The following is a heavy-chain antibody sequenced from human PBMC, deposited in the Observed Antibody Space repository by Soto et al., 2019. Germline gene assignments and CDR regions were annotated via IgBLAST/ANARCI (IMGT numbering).Heavy chain of an antibody. CDR2: ISYDGSNK. J-gene: IGHJ4*02. D-gene: IGHD3-22*01. V-gene: IGHV3-30*18. Sequence: GGSLRLSCAASGFTFSSYGMHWVRQAPGKGLEWVAVISYDGSNKYYADSVKGRFTISRDNSKNTLYLQMNSLRAEDTAVYYCAKDQAYYDSSGYLDYWGQGTLVTVSS. CDR3: AKDQAYYDSSGYLDY. CDR1: GFTFSSYG.